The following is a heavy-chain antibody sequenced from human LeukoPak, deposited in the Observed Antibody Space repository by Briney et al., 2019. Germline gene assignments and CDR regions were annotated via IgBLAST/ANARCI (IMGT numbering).Heavy chain of an antibody. Sequence: GGSLRLSCAASGFTFSSYAIHWVRQAPGKGLEWVAVISYDGNNKYYADSVKGRFTISRDNSKNTLYLQMNSLRAEDTAVYYCAKEFYYYDSSGYYTPNYWGQGTLVTVSS. D-gene: IGHD3-22*01. CDR1: GFTFSSYA. CDR3: AKEFYYYDSSGYYTPNY. J-gene: IGHJ4*02. V-gene: IGHV3-30*04. CDR2: ISYDGNNK.